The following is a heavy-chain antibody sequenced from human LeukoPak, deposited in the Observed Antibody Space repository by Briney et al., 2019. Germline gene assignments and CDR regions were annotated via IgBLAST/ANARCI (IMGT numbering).Heavy chain of an antibody. CDR1: GFTFKNYG. V-gene: IGHV3-30*18. Sequence: GGSLRLSCAAAGFTFKNYGMHWVRQAPGKGLEWVAFISYDGSNKYYADSVKGRFTISRDNSKSTVYLQMNSLTTEDTAVYFCSNDSGTPLTGTWSGCDPWGQGTLVTVSS. CDR2: ISYDGSNK. J-gene: IGHJ5*02. D-gene: IGHD3-9*01. CDR3: SNDSGTPLTGTWSGCDP.